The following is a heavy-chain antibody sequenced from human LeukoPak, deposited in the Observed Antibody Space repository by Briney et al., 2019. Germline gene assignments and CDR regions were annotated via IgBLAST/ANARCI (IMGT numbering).Heavy chain of an antibody. D-gene: IGHD2-2*01. V-gene: IGHV4-4*02. CDR2: IYHSGST. Sequence: SGTLSLTCAVSGGSISSSNWWSWVRQPPGKGLEWIGEIYHSGSTNYNPSLKSRVTISVDKSKNQFSLKLSSVTAADTAVYYCARGGYCSSTSCSFDIWGQGTMATVSS. CDR3: ARGGYCSSTSCSFDI. CDR1: GGSISSSNW. J-gene: IGHJ3*02.